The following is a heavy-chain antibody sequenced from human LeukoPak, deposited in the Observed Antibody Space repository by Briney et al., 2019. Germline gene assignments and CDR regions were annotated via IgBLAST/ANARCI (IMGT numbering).Heavy chain of an antibody. CDR2: ISCDGTKE. J-gene: IGHJ1*01. CDR3: ARGGHIVVVTSGVLAECFQH. Sequence: PGGSLRLSCAASGFSLSSYAMHWVRQAPGKGVEWVAIISCDGTKEYYGDSVKGRFTISRDNPKNTVYLQMNSLRAEDTAVYYCARGGHIVVVTSGVLAECFQHWGQGTLVTVSS. CDR1: GFSLSSYA. D-gene: IGHD2-21*02. V-gene: IGHV3-30-3*01.